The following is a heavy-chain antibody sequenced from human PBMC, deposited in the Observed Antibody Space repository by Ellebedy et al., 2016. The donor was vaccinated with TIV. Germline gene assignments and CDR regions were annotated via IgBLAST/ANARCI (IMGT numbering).Heavy chain of an antibody. CDR1: GYTFTGYY. CDR3: ARGGSYYLV. J-gene: IGHJ4*02. D-gene: IGHD1-26*01. V-gene: IGHV1-69*13. CDR2: IIPIFGTA. Sequence: ASVKVSCKASGYTFTGYYMHWVRQAPGQGLEWMGGIIPIFGTANYAQKFQGRVTITADESTSTAYMELSSLRSEDTAVYYCARGGSYYLVWGQGTLVTVSS.